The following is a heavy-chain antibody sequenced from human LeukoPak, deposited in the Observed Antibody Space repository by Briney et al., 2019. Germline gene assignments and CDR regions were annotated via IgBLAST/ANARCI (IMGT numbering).Heavy chain of an antibody. D-gene: IGHD6-13*01. CDR1: GYTFTGYY. Sequence: ASVKVSCKASGYTFTGYYMHWVRQAPGQGLEWMGWINPNSGGTNYAQKFQGRVTMTRDTSISTAYMELRRLRSDDTAVYYCARATAAGTPRFDPWGQGTLVTVSS. V-gene: IGHV1-2*02. CDR2: INPNSGGT. CDR3: ARATAAGTPRFDP. J-gene: IGHJ5*02.